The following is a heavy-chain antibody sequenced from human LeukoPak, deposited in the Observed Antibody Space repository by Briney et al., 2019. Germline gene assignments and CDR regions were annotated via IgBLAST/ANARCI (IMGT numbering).Heavy chain of an antibody. CDR1: GFTFSSYA. CDR2: ISGSGGST. CDR3: AKTTGTSRDYSNYGSWFDP. Sequence: GGSLRLSCAASGFTFSSYAMSWVRQAPGKGLEWVSAISGSGGSTYYADSVEGRFTISRDNSKNTLYLQMNSLRAEDTAVYYCAKTTGTSRDYSNYGSWFDPWGQGTLVTVSS. V-gene: IGHV3-23*01. D-gene: IGHD4-11*01. J-gene: IGHJ5*02.